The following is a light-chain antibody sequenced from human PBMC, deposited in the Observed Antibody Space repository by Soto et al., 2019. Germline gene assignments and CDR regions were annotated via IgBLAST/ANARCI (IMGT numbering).Light chain of an antibody. CDR1: QSVSSN. Sequence: EIVMTQSPATLSVSPGERVTLSCRASQSVSSNLAWYQQKPGQTPRLLISGASTRATGIPARFSGSGSGTEFTLTISSLQSEDFAAYYCLQYNNWPRTFGQGTKVEIK. CDR2: GAS. CDR3: LQYNNWPRT. J-gene: IGKJ1*01. V-gene: IGKV3-15*01.